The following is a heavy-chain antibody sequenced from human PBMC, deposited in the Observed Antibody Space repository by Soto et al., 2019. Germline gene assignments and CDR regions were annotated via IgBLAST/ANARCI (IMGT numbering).Heavy chain of an antibody. Sequence: QVQLVQSGAEVKKPGASVKVSCKASGYTFTSYTIHWVRQAPGQRLEWMGWINAGNGNTKYSQKFQGRVTITRDTSASTAYMELSSLRSEDTAVYYCASEYYFDSSGYYYGMDVWGQGTTLTVSS. V-gene: IGHV1-3*01. CDR1: GYTFTSYT. CDR2: INAGNGNT. CDR3: ASEYYFDSSGYYYGMDV. D-gene: IGHD3-22*01. J-gene: IGHJ6*02.